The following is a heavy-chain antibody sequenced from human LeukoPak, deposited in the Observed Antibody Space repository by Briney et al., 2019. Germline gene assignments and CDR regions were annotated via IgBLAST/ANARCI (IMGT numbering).Heavy chain of an antibody. V-gene: IGHV4-59*01. J-gene: IGHJ5*02. CDR3: ARVSTIFGVVTP. CDR1: GGSISSYY. Sequence: SETLSLTCTVSGGSISSYYSSWIRQPPGKGLEWIGYIYYSGSTNYNPSLKSRVTISVDTSKNQFSLKLSSVTAADTAVYYCARVSTIFGVVTPWGQGTLVTVSS. CDR2: IYYSGST. D-gene: IGHD3-3*01.